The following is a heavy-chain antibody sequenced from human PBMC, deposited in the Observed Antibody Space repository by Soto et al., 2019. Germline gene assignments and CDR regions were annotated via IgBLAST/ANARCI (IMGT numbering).Heavy chain of an antibody. V-gene: IGHV4-4*02. CDR2: VYHTGDT. CDR1: GGTVASSHW. Sequence: SETLSLTCGVSGGTVASSHWWSWVRQSPGRGLEWIGNVYHTGDTNFNPSLQSRVTFSVDKSNNQFSLRLTSVTAADTAVYHCARSPGTAMVTSNFNYYYYYGMDVWGQGTTV. D-gene: IGHD5-18*01. J-gene: IGHJ6*02. CDR3: ARSPGTAMVTSNFNYYYYYGMDV.